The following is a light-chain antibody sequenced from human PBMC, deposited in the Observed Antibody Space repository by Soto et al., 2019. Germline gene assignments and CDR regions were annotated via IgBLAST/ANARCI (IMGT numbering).Light chain of an antibody. CDR3: QQYGRSPWT. CDR1: QNIISN. V-gene: IGKV3-20*01. J-gene: IGKJ1*01. Sequence: EIEMSQSPATLSVSPGERATLSCRANQNIISNLAWYQQKPGQAPRLLIYGASSRATGIPDRFSGSGSGTDFTLTISRLEPEDFAVYYCQQYGRSPWTFGQGTKVDI. CDR2: GAS.